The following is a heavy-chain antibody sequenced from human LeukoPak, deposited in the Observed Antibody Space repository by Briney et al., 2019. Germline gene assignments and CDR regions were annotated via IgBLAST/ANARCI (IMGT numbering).Heavy chain of an antibody. Sequence: SETLSLTCTVSGGSISSYYWSWIRQPAGKGLEWIGRIYTSGSTNYNPSLKSRVTMSVDTSKNQFSLKLSSVTAADTAVYYCARMDYDILTGYYWPHYYYYYMDVWGKGTAVTISS. CDR3: ARMDYDILTGYYWPHYYYYYMDV. J-gene: IGHJ6*03. CDR2: IYTSGST. CDR1: GGSISSYY. D-gene: IGHD3-9*01. V-gene: IGHV4-4*07.